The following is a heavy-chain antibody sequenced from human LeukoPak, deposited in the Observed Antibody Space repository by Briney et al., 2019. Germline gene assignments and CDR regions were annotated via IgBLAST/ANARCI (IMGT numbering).Heavy chain of an antibody. V-gene: IGHV4-39*07. Sequence: SETLSLTCTVSGGSISSSGYGWGWIRQPPGKGLEWIGSMYHSGSTYYKPSLKSRFTISVDTSKTQFSLKLSSVTAADTAVYYCARQYDFWSGYYRDYYYMDVWGKGTTVTVSS. CDR2: MYHSGST. CDR1: GGSISSSGYG. CDR3: ARQYDFWSGYYRDYYYMDV. J-gene: IGHJ6*03. D-gene: IGHD3-3*01.